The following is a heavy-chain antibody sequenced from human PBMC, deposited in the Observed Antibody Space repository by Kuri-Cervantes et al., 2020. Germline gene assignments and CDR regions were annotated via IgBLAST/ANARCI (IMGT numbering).Heavy chain of an antibody. CDR1: GFTFSSYG. D-gene: IGHD1-26*01. J-gene: IGHJ4*02. CDR3: AKADAREWGLLDY. CDR2: IWYDGSNK. V-gene: IGHV3-30*02. Sequence: GESLKISCAASGFTFSSYGMHWVRQAPGKGLEWVAVIWYDGSNKYYADSVKGRFTISRDNSKNTLYLQMNSLRAEDTAVYYCAKADAREWGLLDYWGQGTLVTVSS.